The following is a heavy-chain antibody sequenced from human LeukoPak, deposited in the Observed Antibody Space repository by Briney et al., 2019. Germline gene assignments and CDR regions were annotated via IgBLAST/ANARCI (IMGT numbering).Heavy chain of an antibody. J-gene: IGHJ4*02. CDR2: IYYSGST. CDR3: ARGHTAMATDY. Sequence: SETLSLTFTVSGGSISSYYWSWIRQPPGKGLEWIGYIYYSGSTNYNPSLKSRVTISVDTSKNQFSLKLSSVTAADTVVYYCARGHTAMATDYWGQGTLVTVSS. CDR1: GGSISSYY. D-gene: IGHD5-18*01. V-gene: IGHV4-59*01.